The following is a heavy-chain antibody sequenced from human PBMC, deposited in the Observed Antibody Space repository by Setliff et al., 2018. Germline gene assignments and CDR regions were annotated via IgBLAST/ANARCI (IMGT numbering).Heavy chain of an antibody. CDR2: IYPDDSDT. CDR3: ARRRRFDSGGPRSPWYFDL. Sequence: GESLKISCKASGYNFLDYWIGWVRQMPGKGLEWMGIIYPDDSDTRYSPSVRGPFTISADKSISTAYLQWSSLKASDTAFYYCARRRRFDSGGPRSPWYFDLWGRGTLVTVSS. V-gene: IGHV5-51*01. CDR1: GYNFLDYW. J-gene: IGHJ2*01. D-gene: IGHD3-22*01.